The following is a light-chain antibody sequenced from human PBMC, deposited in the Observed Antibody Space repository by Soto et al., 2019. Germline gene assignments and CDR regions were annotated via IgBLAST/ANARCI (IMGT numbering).Light chain of an antibody. V-gene: IGLV1-40*01. Sequence: QSVLTQPPSVSGAPGQRVTISCTGSSSNIGAGYDVQWYQQLPGTAPKLLMYGNSNRPSGVPDRFSGSKSGTSASLAITGLQAEDDADYYCQSYDSSLTALYVFGIGTKVTVL. J-gene: IGLJ1*01. CDR1: SSNIGAGYD. CDR2: GNS. CDR3: QSYDSSLTALYV.